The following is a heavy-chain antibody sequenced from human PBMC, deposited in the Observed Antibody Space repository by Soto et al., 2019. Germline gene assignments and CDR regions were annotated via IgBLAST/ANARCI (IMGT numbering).Heavy chain of an antibody. D-gene: IGHD3-16*01. Sequence: SETLSLTCTVSGGSFKSGSYYWSWVRQPPGKGLEWIGYVYYTGRTSYSPSLKSRVTISADTSKNQFSLILTSVTAADTAVYYCARDYDYFDNWGQGYLVT. CDR3: ARDYDYFDN. V-gene: IGHV4-61*01. J-gene: IGHJ4*02. CDR2: VYYTGRT. CDR1: GGSFKSGSYY.